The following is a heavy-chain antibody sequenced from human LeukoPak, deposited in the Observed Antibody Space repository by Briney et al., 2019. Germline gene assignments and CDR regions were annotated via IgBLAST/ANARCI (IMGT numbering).Heavy chain of an antibody. D-gene: IGHD4-17*01. V-gene: IGHV4-59*12. Sequence: SETLSLTCTVCGGSISSYYWSWIGQPPGEGREGSGYIYYSGSTYYNPSLKRRVTISLERSKNQFSLKLSSVTDADTAVYFCTREENYGDHPRTVILDSWGQGVLVTVSS. CDR2: IYYSGST. CDR1: GGSISSYY. CDR3: TREENYGDHPRTVILDS. J-gene: IGHJ4*02.